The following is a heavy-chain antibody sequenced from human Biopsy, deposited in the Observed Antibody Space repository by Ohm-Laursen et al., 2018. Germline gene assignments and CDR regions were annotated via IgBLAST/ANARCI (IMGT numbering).Heavy chain of an antibody. Sequence: SQTLSLTCTVSGVSITAYYWSWIRQPPGKGLECIGNIHHSGSSNYNPPLKSRLTISADTSKNQFSLKLSSVTAADTAVYYCARMDCSGGSCHYYSYGMDVWGQGTTVTVSS. J-gene: IGHJ6*02. D-gene: IGHD2-15*01. CDR1: GVSITAYY. CDR3: ARMDCSGGSCHYYSYGMDV. V-gene: IGHV4-4*09. CDR2: IHHSGSS.